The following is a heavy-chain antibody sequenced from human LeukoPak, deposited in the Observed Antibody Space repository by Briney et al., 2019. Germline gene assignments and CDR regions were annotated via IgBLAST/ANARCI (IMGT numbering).Heavy chain of an antibody. CDR3: ARDDSSGYLLPFDY. J-gene: IGHJ4*02. V-gene: IGHV3-21*01. D-gene: IGHD3-22*01. Sequence: PGGSLRLSCAASGFTFSSYSMNWVRQAPEKGLEWVSSISSSSSYIYYADSVKGRFTISRDNAKNSLYLQMNSLRAEDTAVYYCARDDSSGYLLPFDYWGQGTLVTVSS. CDR2: ISSSSSYI. CDR1: GFTFSSYS.